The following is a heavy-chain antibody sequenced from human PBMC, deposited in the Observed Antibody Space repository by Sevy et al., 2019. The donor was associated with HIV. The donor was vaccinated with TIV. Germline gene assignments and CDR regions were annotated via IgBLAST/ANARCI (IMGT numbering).Heavy chain of an antibody. CDR1: GFTVNDKY. D-gene: IGHD6-19*01. CDR2: IFSSGST. V-gene: IGHV3-66*02. J-gene: IGHJ4*02. Sequence: GGSLRLSCAISGFTVNDKYIIWVRQAPGKGLEWVSVIFSSGSTYYGDSTKGRFTISRDKSKKTEDLQMNSVRAEDTAVYYCVGLFLSYRGGWSYFDYWGQGTLVTVSS. CDR3: VGLFLSYRGGWSYFDY.